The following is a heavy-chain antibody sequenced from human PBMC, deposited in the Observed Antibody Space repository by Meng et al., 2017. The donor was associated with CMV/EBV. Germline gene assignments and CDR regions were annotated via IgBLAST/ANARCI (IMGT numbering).Heavy chain of an antibody. D-gene: IGHD2-2*02. CDR1: GYTFTSYG. J-gene: IGHJ4*02. CDR2: ISAYNGNT. Sequence: ASVKVSCKASGYTFTSYGISWVRQAPGQGLEWMGWISAYNGNTNYAQKLQGRVTMTTDTSTSIAYMELRSLRSDDTAVYYCARLWADIVVVPAAIQVGYYFDYWGQGTLVTVSS. CDR3: ARLWADIVVVPAAIQVGYYFDY. V-gene: IGHV1-18*01.